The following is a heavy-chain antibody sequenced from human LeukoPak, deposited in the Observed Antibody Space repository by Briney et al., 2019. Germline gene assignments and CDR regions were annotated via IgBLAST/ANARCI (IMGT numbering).Heavy chain of an antibody. CDR2: INHSGST. V-gene: IGHV4-34*01. CDR1: GGSFSGYY. CDR3: ARGMQPRSPGVY. J-gene: IGHJ4*02. Sequence: PSETLSLTCAVYGGSFSGYYWSWLRHPPGKGLEWIGEINHSGSTDYNPSLKSRVTISVDTSKNQFSLKLTSVTAADTAVYYCARGMQPRSPGVYWGQGTLVTVSS. D-gene: IGHD2-2*01.